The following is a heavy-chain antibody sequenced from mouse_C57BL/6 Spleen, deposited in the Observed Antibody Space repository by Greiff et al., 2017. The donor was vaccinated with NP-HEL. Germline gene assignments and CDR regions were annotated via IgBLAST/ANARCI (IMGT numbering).Heavy chain of an antibody. Sequence: EVQLQESGPELVKPGASVKISCKASGYSFTGYYMNWVKQSPEKSLEWIGEINPSTGGTTYNQKFKAKATLTVDKSSSTAYMQLKSLTSEDSAVYYCARSPFYGDYAMDYWGQGTSVTVSS. V-gene: IGHV1-42*01. CDR3: ARSPFYGDYAMDY. CDR2: INPSTGGT. D-gene: IGHD1-1*01. CDR1: GYSFTGYY. J-gene: IGHJ4*01.